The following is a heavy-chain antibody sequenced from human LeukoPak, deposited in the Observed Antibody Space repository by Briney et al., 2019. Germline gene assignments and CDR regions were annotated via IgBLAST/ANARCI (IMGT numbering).Heavy chain of an antibody. D-gene: IGHD5-18*01. CDR3: ARDGRGRYSYGLKDYFDY. V-gene: IGHV3-30-3*01. Sequence: GGSLRLSCAASGFTFSSYAMHWVRQAPGKGLEWVAVISYDGSNKYYADSVKGRFTISRDNPKNTLYLQMNSLRAEDTAVYYCARDGRGRYSYGLKDYFDYWGQGTLVTVSS. J-gene: IGHJ4*02. CDR2: ISYDGSNK. CDR1: GFTFSSYA.